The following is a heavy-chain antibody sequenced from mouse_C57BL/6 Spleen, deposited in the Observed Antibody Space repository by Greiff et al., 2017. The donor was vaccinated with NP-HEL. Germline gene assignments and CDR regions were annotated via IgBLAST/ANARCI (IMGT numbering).Heavy chain of an antibody. CDR1: GYTFTSYW. Sequence: VQLQQSGAELVKPGASVKLSCKASGYTFTSYWMQWVKQRPGQGLEWIGEIDPSDSYTNYNQKFKGKATLTVDTSSSTAYMQLSSLTSEDPAVYYCARCPYPYDFDYWGQGTTLTVSS. CDR2: IDPSDSYT. J-gene: IGHJ2*01. D-gene: IGHD2-10*01. V-gene: IGHV1-50*01. CDR3: ARCPYPYDFDY.